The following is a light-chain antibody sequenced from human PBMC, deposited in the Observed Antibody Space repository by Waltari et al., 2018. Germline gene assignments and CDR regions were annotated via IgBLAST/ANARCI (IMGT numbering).Light chain of an antibody. CDR3: NSYTTSSTQV. J-gene: IGLJ1*01. Sequence: QSALTQPASVSGSPGQSITISCTGTSGDVGGYNYVSWYQQHSGKAPKLMIYEVIKRPSGGSNRFSGSKSGNTASLTISGLQAEDEADYYCNSYTTSSTQVFGTGTKVTVL. CDR2: EVI. CDR1: SGDVGGYNY. V-gene: IGLV2-14*01.